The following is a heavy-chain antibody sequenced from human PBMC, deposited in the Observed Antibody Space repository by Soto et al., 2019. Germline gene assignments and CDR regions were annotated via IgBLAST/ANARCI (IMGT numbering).Heavy chain of an antibody. CDR3: ARDSIPPNPDVIATTGYYGMDV. J-gene: IGHJ6*02. D-gene: IGHD1-1*01. CDR2: IWYDGSNK. CDR1: GFTFSSYG. V-gene: IGHV3-33*01. Sequence: QVQLVESGGGVVQPGRSLRLSCAASGFTFSSYGMHWVRQAPGKGLEWVAVIWYDGSNKYYADSVKGRFTISRDNSKNTLYLQMNSLRAEDTAVYYCARDSIPPNPDVIATTGYYGMDVWGQGTTVTVSS.